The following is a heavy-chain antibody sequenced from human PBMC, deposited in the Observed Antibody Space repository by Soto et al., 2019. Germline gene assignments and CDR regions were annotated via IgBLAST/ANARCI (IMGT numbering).Heavy chain of an antibody. Sequence: SETLSLTCTVSGGSSSSGGYYWSWIRQHPGKGLEWIGYIYYSGSTYYNPSLKSRVTISVDTSKNQFSLKLSSVTAADTAVYYCARMGLVGARQYYFDYGGQGPLVKSPQ. CDR2: IYYSGST. V-gene: IGHV4-31*03. CDR3: ARMGLVGARQYYFDY. CDR1: GGSSSSGGYY. J-gene: IGHJ4*02. D-gene: IGHD1-26*01.